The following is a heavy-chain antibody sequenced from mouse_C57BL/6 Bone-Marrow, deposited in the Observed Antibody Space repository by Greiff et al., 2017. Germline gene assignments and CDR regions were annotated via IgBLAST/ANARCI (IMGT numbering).Heavy chain of an antibody. J-gene: IGHJ1*03. D-gene: IGHD1-1*01. CDR3: ARLEFDGSSGYWYFDV. Sequence: VKLQESGPELVKPGASVKLSCKASGYTFTSYDINWVKQRPGQGLEWIGWIYPRDGSTKYNEKFKGKATLTVDPSYITAYMELNSLTSEDSAVYFCARLEFDGSSGYWYFDVWGTGTTVTVSS. CDR2: IYPRDGST. CDR1: GYTFTSYD. V-gene: IGHV1-85*01.